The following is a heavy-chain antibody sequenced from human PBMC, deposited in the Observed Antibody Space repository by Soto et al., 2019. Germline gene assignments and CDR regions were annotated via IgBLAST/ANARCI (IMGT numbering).Heavy chain of an antibody. V-gene: IGHV3-23*01. Sequence: GGSLRLSCAASGFTFSSYAMSWVRQAPGKGLEWVSAIRGSGGSTYYADSVKGRFTISRDNSKNTLYLQMNSLRAEDTAVYYCAKDSYSSGWPQVGYFDYWGQGTLVTVSS. CDR3: AKDSYSSGWPQVGYFDY. CDR1: GFTFSSYA. CDR2: IRGSGGST. J-gene: IGHJ4*02. D-gene: IGHD6-19*01.